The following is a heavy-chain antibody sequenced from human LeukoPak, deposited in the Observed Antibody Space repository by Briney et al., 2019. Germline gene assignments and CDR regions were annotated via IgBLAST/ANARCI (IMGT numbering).Heavy chain of an antibody. J-gene: IGHJ5*02. CDR1: GGSISSYY. Sequence: SETLSLTCTVSGGSISSYYWSWIRQPPGKGLEWLGYIYYSGSTNYNPSLKSRVTISVDTSKNQFSLKLSSVTAADTAVYYCARHSGYGSGSYGGNWFDPWGQGTLVTVSS. V-gene: IGHV4-59*08. CDR2: IYYSGST. D-gene: IGHD3-10*01. CDR3: ARHSGYGSGSYGGNWFDP.